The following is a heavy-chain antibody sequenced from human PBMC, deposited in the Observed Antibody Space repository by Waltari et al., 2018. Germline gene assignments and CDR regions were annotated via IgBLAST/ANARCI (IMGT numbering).Heavy chain of an antibody. D-gene: IGHD1-1*01. J-gene: IGHJ3*01. V-gene: IGHV4-39*05. CDR1: GVSITSNRHY. CDR3: ATYIGASVGTAAFDV. CDR2: MSYTGAT. Sequence: QLQLQESGPGPVNPAENPALTCRVSGVSITSNRHYWGWLRQPPGQGLGWIGTMSYTGATYSIPSLESRVTVSRDTSKNQLSLKLVSVTAADTAVYYCATYIGASVGTAAFDVWGQGTMVAVSS.